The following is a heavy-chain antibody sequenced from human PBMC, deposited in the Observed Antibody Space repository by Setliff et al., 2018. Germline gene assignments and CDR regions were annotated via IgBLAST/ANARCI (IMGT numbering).Heavy chain of an antibody. V-gene: IGHV6-1*01. J-gene: IGHJ3*02. D-gene: IGHD7-27*01. CDR2: TFYRPKWYY. CDR3: ARDSELGLDALDI. CDR1: GDSVSSNGAA. Sequence: SQTLSLTCAISGDSVSSNGAAWNWIRQSPSGGLEWLGRTFYRPKWYYDYVLSVKSRITVNPDTSKNQFSLHLNSVTPEDTAVYYCARDSELGLDALDIWGQGTMVTVSS.